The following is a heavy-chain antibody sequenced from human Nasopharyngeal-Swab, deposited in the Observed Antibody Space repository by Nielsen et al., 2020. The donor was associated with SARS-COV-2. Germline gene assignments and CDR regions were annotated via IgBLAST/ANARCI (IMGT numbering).Heavy chain of an antibody. J-gene: IGHJ6*03. CDR3: ARDRFSGYMDV. CDR2: IYSGGST. Sequence: WIRQPPGKGLEWVSVIYSGGSTYYADSVKGRFTISRDNSKNTLYLQMNSLRAEDTAVYYCARDRFSGYMDVWGKGTTVIVSS. D-gene: IGHD6-25*01. V-gene: IGHV3-53*01.